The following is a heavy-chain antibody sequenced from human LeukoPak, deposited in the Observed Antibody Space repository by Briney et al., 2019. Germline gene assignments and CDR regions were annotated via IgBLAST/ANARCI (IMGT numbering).Heavy chain of an antibody. V-gene: IGHV3-48*03. CDR3: ASLWELTNY. CDR1: GFPFSTYE. CDR2: ISSSDNTI. D-gene: IGHD1-26*01. J-gene: IGHJ4*02. Sequence: GGSLRLSCAASGFPFSTYEMDWVRQAPGKGLEWVSYISSSDNTIYYADSVKGRFTISRDNAKNSLYLQMNSLRAEDTAVYYCASLWELTNYWGQGTLVTVSS.